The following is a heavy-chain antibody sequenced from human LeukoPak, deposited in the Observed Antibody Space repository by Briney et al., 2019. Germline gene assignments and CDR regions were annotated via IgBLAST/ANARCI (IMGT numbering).Heavy chain of an antibody. V-gene: IGHV3-11*01. Sequence: GGSLSLSCAASGFTVSRNYMSWIRQAPGKGLEWVSYISSSGSTIYYADSVKGRFTISRDNAKNSLYLQMNSLRAEDTAVYYCARTNTAMVEDYWGQGTLVTVSS. CDR2: ISSSGSTI. CDR1: GFTVSRNY. J-gene: IGHJ4*02. CDR3: ARTNTAMVEDY. D-gene: IGHD5-18*01.